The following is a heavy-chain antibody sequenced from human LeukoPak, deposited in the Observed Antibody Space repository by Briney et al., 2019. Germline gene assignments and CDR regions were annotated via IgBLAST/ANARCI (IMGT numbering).Heavy chain of an antibody. CDR2: VNPNRGDT. CDR1: GYSFTSYD. CDR3: ARGLWGDFWSGDYYYYYMDV. D-gene: IGHD3-3*01. Sequence: ASVKVSCKASGYSFTSYDINWVRRATGQGVGGMGWVNPNRGDTGYAQKFQGRVTITRNTSISTAYMELSSLRSEDTAVYYCARGLWGDFWSGDYYYYYMDVWGEGTTVTVSS. J-gene: IGHJ6*03. V-gene: IGHV1-8*03.